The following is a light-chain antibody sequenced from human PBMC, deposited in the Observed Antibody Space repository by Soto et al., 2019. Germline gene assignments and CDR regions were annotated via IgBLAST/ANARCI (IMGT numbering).Light chain of an antibody. CDR1: SSNIGSNP. Sequence: QSVLTQPPSAYGTPGQRVTISCSGSSSNIGSNPVNWYQQLPGTAPKLLIYSNNQRPSGVPDRFSGSKSGTSASLAISGLQSEDEADYYWAAWDDSLNGVVFGGGTKLTVL. J-gene: IGLJ2*01. CDR2: SNN. V-gene: IGLV1-44*01. CDR3: AAWDDSLNGVV.